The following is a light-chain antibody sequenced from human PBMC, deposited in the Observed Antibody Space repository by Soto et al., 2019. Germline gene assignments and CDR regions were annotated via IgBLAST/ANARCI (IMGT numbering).Light chain of an antibody. Sequence: QSVLTQPPSVSGAPGQRVTISCTGSTSNIAAGYDVHWYQQLPGTAPKLLIYANINRPSGVPDRFSGSKSGTSASLAITGLQAEDEADYYCQSYDNSLSGWVFGGGTKLTVL. J-gene: IGLJ3*02. V-gene: IGLV1-40*01. CDR2: ANI. CDR3: QSYDNSLSGWV. CDR1: TSNIAAGYD.